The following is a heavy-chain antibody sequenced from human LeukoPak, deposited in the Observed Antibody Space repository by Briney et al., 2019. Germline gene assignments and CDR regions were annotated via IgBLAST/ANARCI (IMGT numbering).Heavy chain of an antibody. D-gene: IGHD3-22*01. CDR2: IIPIFGTA. Sequence: ASVKVSCKASGGTFSSYAISWVRQAPGQGLEWMGGIIPIFGTANYAQKFQGRVTITADESTSTAYMELSSLRSEDTAVYYSARAPDYYDSRTRFDYWGQGTLVTVSS. CDR3: ARAPDYYDSRTRFDY. J-gene: IGHJ4*02. V-gene: IGHV1-69*13. CDR1: GGTFSSYA.